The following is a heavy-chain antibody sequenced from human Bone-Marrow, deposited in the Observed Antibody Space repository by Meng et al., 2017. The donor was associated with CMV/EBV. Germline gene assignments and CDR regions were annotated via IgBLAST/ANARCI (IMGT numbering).Heavy chain of an antibody. CDR2: ISGYNGNT. CDR1: GVTFDTHG. Sequence: ASVKVSCKASGVTFDTHGITWARQAPGQGLEWMGWISGYNGNTNYSQKFQDRVTMTTDTSPTTAYMELRSLRSDDTAVYYCARGPLDRDSPTYGSVWDATAYYGMDFWGQGTTVTVSS. J-gene: IGHJ6*02. V-gene: IGHV1-18*01. CDR3: ARGPLDRDSPTYGSVWDATAYYGMDF. D-gene: IGHD6-25*01.